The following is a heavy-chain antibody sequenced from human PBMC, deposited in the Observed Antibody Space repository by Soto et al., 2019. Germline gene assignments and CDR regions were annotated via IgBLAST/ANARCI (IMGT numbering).Heavy chain of an antibody. Sequence: LRLSCAASGFTFSSYAMHWVRQAPGKGLEWVAVISYDGSNKYYADSVKGRFTISRDNSKNTLCLQMNSLRAEDTAVYYCARARRYCSGGSCYSLAYWGQGTLVTVSS. CDR1: GFTFSSYA. J-gene: IGHJ4*02. CDR2: ISYDGSNK. CDR3: ARARRYCSGGSCYSLAY. V-gene: IGHV3-30-3*01. D-gene: IGHD2-15*01.